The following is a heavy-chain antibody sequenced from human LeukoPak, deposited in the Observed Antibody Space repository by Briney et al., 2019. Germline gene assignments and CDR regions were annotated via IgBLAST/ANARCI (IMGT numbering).Heavy chain of an antibody. CDR2: ISSSGSTI. J-gene: IGHJ6*02. CDR1: GFTFSDYY. V-gene: IGHV3-11*01. CDR3: ASVSTVTTYYYYGMDV. Sequence: GGSLRLSYAASGFTFSDYYMSWIRQAPGKGLEWVSYISSSGSTIYYADSVKGRFTISRDNARNSLYLQMNSLRAEDTAVYYCASVSTVTTYYYYGMDVWGQGTTVTVSS. D-gene: IGHD4-17*01.